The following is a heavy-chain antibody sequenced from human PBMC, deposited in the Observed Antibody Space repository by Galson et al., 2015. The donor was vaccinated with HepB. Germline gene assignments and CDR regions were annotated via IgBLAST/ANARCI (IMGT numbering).Heavy chain of an antibody. Sequence: TLSLTCTVSGGSISSGSYYWSWIRQPAGKGLEWIGRIYTSGSTNYNPSLKSRVTMSLDTSKNQFSLKLSSVTAADTAVYYCARFEGFYYFIDVWGKGTTVTVSS. CDR1: GGSISSGSYY. CDR2: IYTSGST. J-gene: IGHJ6*03. V-gene: IGHV4-61*02. CDR3: ARFEGFYYFIDV.